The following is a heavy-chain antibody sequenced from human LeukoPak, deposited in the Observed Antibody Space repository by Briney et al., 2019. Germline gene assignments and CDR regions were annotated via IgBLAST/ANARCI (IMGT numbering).Heavy chain of an antibody. D-gene: IGHD3-22*01. J-gene: IGHJ4*02. CDR1: GYSFTSYW. V-gene: IGHV5-51*01. Sequence: GESLKISCKGSGYSFTSYWIGWVRQMPGKGLEWMGIIYPGDSDTRYSPSFQGQVTISADKSISTAYLQWSSLKASDTAMYYCARSPTYYYDSSGYCYFDYWGQGTLVTVSS. CDR2: IYPGDSDT. CDR3: ARSPTYYYDSSGYCYFDY.